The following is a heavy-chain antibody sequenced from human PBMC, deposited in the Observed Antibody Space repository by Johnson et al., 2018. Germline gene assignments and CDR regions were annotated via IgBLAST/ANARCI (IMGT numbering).Heavy chain of an antibody. V-gene: IGHV3-7*01. Sequence: VQLVESGGGLVQPGGSLRLSCEASGFTFSDYWMNWVRQVPGKGLEWVATIKQDSTEKYYVDSVKGRFTISRDNSKNSLYLQLNSLRAEDTAAYFCAVRPHGEGRNGWSGLGGFDIWGQGTTVTVS. D-gene: IGHD5-24*01. CDR3: AVRPHGEGRNGWSGLGGFDI. CDR2: IKQDSTEK. CDR1: GFTFSDYW. J-gene: IGHJ3*02.